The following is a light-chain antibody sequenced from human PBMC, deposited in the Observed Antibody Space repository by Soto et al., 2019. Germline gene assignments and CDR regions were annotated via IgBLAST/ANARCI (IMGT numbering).Light chain of an antibody. Sequence: TQSPSTLSASLGDRVTITCLASQSISSWLAWYQQKPGQAPRILIYGASNRATGITDRFSGSGSGTDLTLTISRLEPEDFAVYYCQQYGSSGTFGQVTKVAIK. CDR3: QQYGSSGT. CDR1: QSISSW. CDR2: GAS. J-gene: IGKJ1*01. V-gene: IGKV3-20*01.